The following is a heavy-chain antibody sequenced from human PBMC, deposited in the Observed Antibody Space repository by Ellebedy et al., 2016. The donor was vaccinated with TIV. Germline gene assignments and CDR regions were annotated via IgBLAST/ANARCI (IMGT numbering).Heavy chain of an antibody. Sequence: MPGGSLRLSCTVYGGSISRYYWRWIRQPPGKGLEWIGYIYYSGSTNYNPSLKSRVTISVDTSTNQFSLKLSSVTAADTAVYYCARGADYYYYGLDVWGQGTTVTVSS. V-gene: IGHV4-59*01. CDR2: IYYSGST. CDR1: GGSISRYY. J-gene: IGHJ6*02. CDR3: ARGADYYYYGLDV.